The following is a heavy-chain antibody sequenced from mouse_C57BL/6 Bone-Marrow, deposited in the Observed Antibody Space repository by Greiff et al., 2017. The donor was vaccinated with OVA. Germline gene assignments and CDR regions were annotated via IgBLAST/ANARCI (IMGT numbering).Heavy chain of an antibody. J-gene: IGHJ1*03. D-gene: IGHD1-1*01. Sequence: QVQLQQPGAELVRPGSSVKLSCKASGYTFTSYWMHWVKQRPIQGLEWIGNIDPSDSETHYNQKFKDKATLTVDKSSSTAYMQLSSLTSEDSAVYYCARKDYYGSSPYCYFDVWGTGTTVTVSS. CDR1: GYTFTSYW. V-gene: IGHV1-52*01. CDR3: ARKDYYGSSPYCYFDV. CDR2: IDPSDSET.